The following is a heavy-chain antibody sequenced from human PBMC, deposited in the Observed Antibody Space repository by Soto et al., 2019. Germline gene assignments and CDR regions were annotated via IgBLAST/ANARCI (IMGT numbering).Heavy chain of an antibody. D-gene: IGHD1-7*01. V-gene: IGHV1-3*01. Sequence: QVQLVQSGAEVMKPGASVKVSCKASGYSFTSYAVHWVRQAPGQRLEWMGWINVGNGVTKYSQKFQGRATITSDASASTAYMELSSLTSEDTAVYYCARDPRVDTGARVGYYYYYMDVWGKGTTVTVSS. CDR1: GYSFTSYA. CDR3: ARDPRVDTGARVGYYYYYMDV. CDR2: INVGNGVT. J-gene: IGHJ6*03.